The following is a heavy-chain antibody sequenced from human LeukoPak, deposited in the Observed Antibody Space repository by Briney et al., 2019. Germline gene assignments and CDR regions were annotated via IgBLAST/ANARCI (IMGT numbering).Heavy chain of an antibody. CDR2: INHSGST. Sequence: SETLSLTCAVYGGSFSGYYWSWIRQPPGKGLEWIGEINHSGSTNYNPSLKSRVTISVDTSKNQFSLRLSSVTAADTAVYYCASTFRYYYGSGTFGYWGQGTLVTVSS. CDR1: GGSFSGYY. D-gene: IGHD3-10*01. J-gene: IGHJ4*02. CDR3: ASTFRYYYGSGTFGY. V-gene: IGHV4-34*01.